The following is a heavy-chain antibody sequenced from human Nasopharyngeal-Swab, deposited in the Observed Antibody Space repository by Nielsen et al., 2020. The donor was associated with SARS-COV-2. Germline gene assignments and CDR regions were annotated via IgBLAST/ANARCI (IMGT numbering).Heavy chain of an antibody. CDR1: GFTFSSYS. V-gene: IGHV3-21*01. D-gene: IGHD3-10*01. CDR2: ISSSSSYI. CDR3: ARVGQVRYYYYGMDV. J-gene: IGHJ6*02. Sequence: GESLKISCAASGFTFSSYSMNWVRQAPGKGLEWVSSISSSSSYIYYADSVKGRFTISRDNAKNSLYLQMNSLRAEDTAVYYCARVGQVRYYYYGMDVWGQGTTVTVSS.